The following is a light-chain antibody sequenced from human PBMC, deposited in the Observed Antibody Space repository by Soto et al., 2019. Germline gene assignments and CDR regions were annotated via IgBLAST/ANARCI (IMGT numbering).Light chain of an antibody. CDR3: CSYAGSSSFHVV. Sequence: SALTQPASVSESPGQSITISCTGTSSDVGSYNLVSWYQQHPGKAPKLMIYEVNKRPSGVSNRFSGSKSGNTASLTISGLQAEDEADYYCCSYAGSSSFHVVFGGGTKLTVL. CDR1: SSDVGSYNL. V-gene: IGLV2-23*02. J-gene: IGLJ2*01. CDR2: EVN.